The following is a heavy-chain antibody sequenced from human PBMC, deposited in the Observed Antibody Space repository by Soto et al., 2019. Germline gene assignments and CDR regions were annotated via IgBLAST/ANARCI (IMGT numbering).Heavy chain of an antibody. J-gene: IGHJ6*02. D-gene: IGHD3-10*01. V-gene: IGHV3-30*18. CDR2: ISYDGSNK. Sequence: GGSLRLSCAASGFTFSSYGMHWVRQAPGKGLEWVAVISYDGSNKYYADSVKGRFTISRDNSKNTLYLQMNSLRAEDTAVYYCAKDYGSGSYYYGMDVWGQGTTVTVSS. CDR3: AKDYGSGSYYYGMDV. CDR1: GFTFSSYG.